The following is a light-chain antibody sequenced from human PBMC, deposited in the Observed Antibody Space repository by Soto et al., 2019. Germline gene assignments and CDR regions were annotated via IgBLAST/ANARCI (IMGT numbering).Light chain of an antibody. CDR1: QSVSSSY. Sequence: EIVLTQSPGTLSLSPGERATLSCRAIQSVSSSYLAWYQQKPGQAPRLLIYGASSRATGIPDRFSGSGSGTDFTLTISRLEPEDFAVYYGQQYGSSPQTFGQGTKVEIK. J-gene: IGKJ1*01. CDR2: GAS. V-gene: IGKV3-20*01. CDR3: QQYGSSPQT.